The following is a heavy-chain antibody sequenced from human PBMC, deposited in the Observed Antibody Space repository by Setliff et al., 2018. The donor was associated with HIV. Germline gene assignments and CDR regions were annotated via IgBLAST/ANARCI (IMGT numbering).Heavy chain of an antibody. V-gene: IGHV1-69*13. D-gene: IGHD1-26*01. CDR2: IIPIFGTT. CDR1: GGTFSSYP. Sequence: GASVKVSCKASGGTFSSYPISWVRQAPGQGLEWMGGIIPIFGTTHYAQKFQGRVTVTADESTSTAYMQLSSLRSDDTAVYYCARDGLGECYFDYWGQGTLVTVSS. CDR3: ARDGLGECYFDY. J-gene: IGHJ4*02.